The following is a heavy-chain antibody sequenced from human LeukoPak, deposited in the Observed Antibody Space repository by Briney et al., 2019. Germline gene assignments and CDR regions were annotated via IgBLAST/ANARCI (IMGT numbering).Heavy chain of an antibody. J-gene: IGHJ5*02. D-gene: IGHD6-6*01. Sequence: PGGTLRLSCAASGFTFSIYSMNWVRQAPGKGLEWVSSISSSSSHRYYEHSVKGRFTIPRDNAKNSLYLQMNSLRAEDTAVYYCARDMIAARPGNWFDPWGQGTLVTVSS. CDR3: ARDMIAARPGNWFDP. V-gene: IGHV3-21*01. CDR1: GFTFSIYS. CDR2: ISSSSSHR.